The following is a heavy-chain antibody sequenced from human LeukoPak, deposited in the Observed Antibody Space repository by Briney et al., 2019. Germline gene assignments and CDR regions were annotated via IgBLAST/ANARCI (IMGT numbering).Heavy chain of an antibody. CDR2: ISGNGGST. Sequence: GGSLRLSCAASGFTFDDYAMHWVRQAPGKGLEWVSLISGNGGSTYFTDSVKGRFTISRDNTKNSLYLQMNSVRTENTALYYWAREGPIPLAGYFDYWGQGTLVTVSS. J-gene: IGHJ4*02. CDR1: GFTFDDYA. V-gene: IGHV3-43*02. D-gene: IGHD6-19*01. CDR3: AREGPIPLAGYFDY.